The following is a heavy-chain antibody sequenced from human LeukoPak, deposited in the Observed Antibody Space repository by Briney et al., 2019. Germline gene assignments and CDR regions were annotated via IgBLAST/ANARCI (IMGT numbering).Heavy chain of an antibody. J-gene: IGHJ4*02. CDR3: AKGHYYDSKLGY. CDR2: ISYDGSNK. CDR1: GFDFSSNW. D-gene: IGHD3-22*01. Sequence: GGSLRLSCAASGFDFSSNWMHWVRQAPGKGLEWVAVISYDGSNKYYADSVKGRFTISRDNSKNTLYLQMNSLRAEDTAVYYCAKGHYYDSKLGYWGQGTLVTVSS. V-gene: IGHV3-30*18.